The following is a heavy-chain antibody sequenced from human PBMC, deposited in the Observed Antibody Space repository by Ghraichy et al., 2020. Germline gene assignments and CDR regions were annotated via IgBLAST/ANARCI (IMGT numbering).Heavy chain of an antibody. V-gene: IGHV2-70*04. J-gene: IGHJ4*02. D-gene: IGHD5-18*01. Sequence: GPTLVKPTQTLTLTCTFSGFSLSTSGMRVSWIRQPPGKALEWLARIDWDDDKFYSTSLKTRLTISKDTSKNQVVLTMTNMDPVDTATYYCAREYSYGRRSFDYWGQGTLVTVSS. CDR3: AREYSYGRRSFDY. CDR2: IDWDDDK. CDR1: GFSLSTSGMR.